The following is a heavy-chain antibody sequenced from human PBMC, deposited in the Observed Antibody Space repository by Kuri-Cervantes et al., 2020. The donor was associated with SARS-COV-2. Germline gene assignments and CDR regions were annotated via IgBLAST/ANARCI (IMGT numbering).Heavy chain of an antibody. Sequence: GESLKISCAASGFTFSSYAMSWVRQAPGKGLEWVSAISGSGGSTYYADSVKGRFTISRDSSKDTLYLQMNSLGAEDTAIYYCAKGFMEIPPTRYYDPWGQGTLVTVSS. D-gene: IGHD3-10*01. V-gene: IGHV3-23*01. CDR3: AKGFMEIPPTRYYDP. CDR1: GFTFSSYA. CDR2: ISGSGGST. J-gene: IGHJ5*02.